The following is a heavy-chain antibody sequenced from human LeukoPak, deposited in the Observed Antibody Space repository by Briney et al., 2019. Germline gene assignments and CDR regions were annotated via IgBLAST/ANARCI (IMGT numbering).Heavy chain of an antibody. D-gene: IGHD6-13*01. CDR1: GYTFTSYA. Sequence: GASVKVFCKASGYTFTSYAMHWVRQAPGQRLEWMGWINAGNGNTKYSQKFQGRVTITRDTSASTAYMELSSLRSEDTAVYYCARSEAAAGNFGYFDYWGQGTLVTVSS. CDR2: INAGNGNT. V-gene: IGHV1-3*01. J-gene: IGHJ4*02. CDR3: ARSEAAAGNFGYFDY.